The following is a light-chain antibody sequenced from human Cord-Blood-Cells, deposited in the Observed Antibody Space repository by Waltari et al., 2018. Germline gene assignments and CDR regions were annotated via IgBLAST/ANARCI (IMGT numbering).Light chain of an antibody. V-gene: IGLV2-14*03. Sequence: QSALTQPASVSGSPGQSITISCTGTSSDVGGYNHVSWYQHHPGKAPKLMIYDVSNRPSGVSNLFSGSKSGNTASLTISGLQAEDEADYYCSSYTSSSTWVFGGGTKLTVL. J-gene: IGLJ3*02. CDR3: SSYTSSSTWV. CDR1: SSDVGGYNH. CDR2: DVS.